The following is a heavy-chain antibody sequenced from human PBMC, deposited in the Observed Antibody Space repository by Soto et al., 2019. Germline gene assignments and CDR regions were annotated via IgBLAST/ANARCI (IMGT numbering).Heavy chain of an antibody. J-gene: IGHJ6*03. CDR3: AALGYCSSTSCLGYMDV. Sequence: GGSLRLSCAASGFTFSSYSMNWVRQAPGKGLEWVSSISSSSYIYYADSVKGRFTISRDNAKNSLYLQMNSLRAEDTAVYYCAALGYCSSTSCLGYMDVWGKGTTVTVSS. D-gene: IGHD2-2*01. CDR2: ISSSSYI. V-gene: IGHV3-21*01. CDR1: GFTFSSYS.